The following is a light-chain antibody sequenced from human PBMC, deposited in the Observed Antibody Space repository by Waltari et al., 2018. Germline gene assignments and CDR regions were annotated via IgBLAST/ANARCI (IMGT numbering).Light chain of an antibody. V-gene: IGLV3-21*02. CDR2: DDS. CDR1: NIGMKT. J-gene: IGLJ2*01. CDR3: QVWDTSGDQVV. Sequence: SYVLTQSSSLSVAPGQTARISCGGNNIGMKTVHWYQQKPGQVPVLVVYDDSDRPSGNPQRASAPNSGNTATLTISRVEAGDEADYYCQVWDTSGDQVVFGGGTKLTVL.